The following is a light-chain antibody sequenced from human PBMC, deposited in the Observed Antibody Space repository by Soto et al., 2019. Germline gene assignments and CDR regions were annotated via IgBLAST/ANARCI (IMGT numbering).Light chain of an antibody. CDR3: PQTYNTPRT. V-gene: IGKV1-39*01. CDR2: AAS. Sequence: DIQMPQSPSSLSASVGDSVTISCRASQSISSYLNWYQQKPGKAPNLLIYAASNLQSGVPSRVSGSGSGTDFTLTISSLQTEDFATYYCPQTYNTPRTFGPGTKLEI. J-gene: IGKJ2*01. CDR1: QSISSY.